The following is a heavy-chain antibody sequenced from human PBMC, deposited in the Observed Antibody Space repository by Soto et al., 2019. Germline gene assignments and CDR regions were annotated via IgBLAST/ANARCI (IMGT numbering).Heavy chain of an antibody. CDR3: ARLFCSTDTCDSWFDP. Sequence: GESLKISCTGFGYTFTTFWISWVRQMPGNGLEWMGRIDPRDSQTNYSPSFQGHVTISVDKSISTAYLQWDSLKASDTAMYYCARLFCSTDTCDSWFDPWGQGTLVTVSS. CDR1: GYTFTTFW. J-gene: IGHJ5*02. V-gene: IGHV5-10-1*01. CDR2: IDPRDSQT. D-gene: IGHD1-26*01.